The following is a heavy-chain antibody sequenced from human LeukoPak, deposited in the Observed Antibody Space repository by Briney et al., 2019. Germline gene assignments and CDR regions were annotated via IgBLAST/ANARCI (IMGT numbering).Heavy chain of an antibody. V-gene: IGHV3-23*01. J-gene: IGHJ4*02. CDR1: GFTFSDYY. Sequence: GGSLRLSCAASGFTFSDYYMIWIRQAPGKGLEWVSAISGSGGSTYYADSVKGRFTISRDNSKNTLYLQMNSLRAEDTAVYYCAKGWAGYYDILTGYWFDYWGQGTLVTVSS. CDR2: ISGSGGST. D-gene: IGHD3-9*01. CDR3: AKGWAGYYDILTGYWFDY.